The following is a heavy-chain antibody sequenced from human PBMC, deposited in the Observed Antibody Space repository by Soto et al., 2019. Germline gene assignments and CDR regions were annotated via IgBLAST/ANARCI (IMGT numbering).Heavy chain of an antibody. D-gene: IGHD6-6*01. V-gene: IGHV3-30*18. CDR3: AKAPIAARPNTWFDP. CDR2: ISYDGSNK. Sequence: QVQLVESGGGVVQPGRSLRLSCAASGFTFSSYGMHWVRQAPGKGLEWVAVISYDGSNKYYADSVKGRFTISRDNSKNTLYLQMNSLRAEDTAVYYCAKAPIAARPNTWFDPWCQGTLVTVSS. CDR1: GFTFSSYG. J-gene: IGHJ5*02.